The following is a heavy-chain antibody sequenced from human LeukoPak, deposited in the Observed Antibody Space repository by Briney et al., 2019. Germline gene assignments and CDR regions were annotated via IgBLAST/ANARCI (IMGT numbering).Heavy chain of an antibody. CDR3: TRHSAPNYGDLNWFDP. Sequence: GGSLRLSCAASGFTFSGSAMHWVRQASGKGLEWVGRIRSKANSYATAYAASVKGRFTISRDDSKNTAYLQMNSLKTEDTAVYYCTRHSAPNYGDLNWFDPWGQGTLVTVSS. CDR1: GFTFSGSA. J-gene: IGHJ5*02. V-gene: IGHV3-73*01. D-gene: IGHD4-17*01. CDR2: IRSKANSYAT.